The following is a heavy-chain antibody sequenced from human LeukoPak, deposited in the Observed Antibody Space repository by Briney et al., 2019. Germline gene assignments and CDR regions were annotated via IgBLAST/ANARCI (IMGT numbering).Heavy chain of an antibody. Sequence: SETLSLTCAVSGGSISSSNWWSWVRQPPGKGLEWIGEIYHSGSTNYNPSLKSRVTISVDKSKNQFSLKLSSVTAAGTAVYYCAISYYYGSGSYYNAPLNAFDIWGQGTMVTVSS. D-gene: IGHD3-10*01. J-gene: IGHJ3*02. CDR1: GGSISSSNW. CDR2: IYHSGST. V-gene: IGHV4-4*02. CDR3: AISYYYGSGSYYNAPLNAFDI.